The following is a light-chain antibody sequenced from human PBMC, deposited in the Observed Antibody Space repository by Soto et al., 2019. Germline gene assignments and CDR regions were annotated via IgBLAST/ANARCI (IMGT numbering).Light chain of an antibody. CDR1: QSISTW. J-gene: IGKJ4*01. CDR3: QQYDRSPRT. V-gene: IGKV1-5*03. CDR2: KAS. Sequence: DIQMTQSPSTLSASVGDRVTITCRASQSISTWLAWYQQKPGKAPKLLIYKASSLEGGVPSRFSGSRSGTEFTPTISSLQPDDFASYYCQQYDRSPRTFGRGTKVEIK.